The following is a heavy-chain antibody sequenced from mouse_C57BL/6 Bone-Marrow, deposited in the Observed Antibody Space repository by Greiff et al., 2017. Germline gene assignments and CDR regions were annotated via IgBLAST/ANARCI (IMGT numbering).Heavy chain of an antibody. CDR1: GYAFSSSW. CDR3: ARGSGYVWFAY. Sequence: QVQLQQSGPELVKPGASVKISCKASGYAFSSSWMNWVKQRPGKGLEWIGRIYPGDGDTNYNGKFKGKATLTADKSSSTAYMQLSSLTSEDSAVYVCARGSGYVWFAYWGQGTLVTVSA. V-gene: IGHV1-82*01. CDR2: IYPGDGDT. D-gene: IGHD3-2*02. J-gene: IGHJ3*01.